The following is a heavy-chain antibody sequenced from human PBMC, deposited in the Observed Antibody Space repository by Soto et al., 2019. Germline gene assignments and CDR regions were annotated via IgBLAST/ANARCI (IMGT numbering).Heavy chain of an antibody. V-gene: IGHV4-59*11. CDR2: IYNSGST. CDR3: ARGGGSPDY. CDR1: GGSISSHY. Sequence: QVQLQESGPGLVKPSETLSLTCTVSGGSISSHYWSWIRQPPGMGLEYIGYIYNSGSTNYNPSLNGRVTISVDTSKNQFSLKLSSVTAADTAVYFCARGGGSPDYWGQGTLVTVSS. J-gene: IGHJ4*02. D-gene: IGHD2-15*01.